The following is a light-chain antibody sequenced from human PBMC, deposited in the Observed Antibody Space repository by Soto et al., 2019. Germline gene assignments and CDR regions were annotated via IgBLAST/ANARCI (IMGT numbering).Light chain of an antibody. J-gene: IGLJ7*01. CDR1: SSNIGNNL. V-gene: IGLV1-47*01. Sequence: QAVVTQAPSASGTPGQSVTISCSGSSSNIGNNLVYWYQQVPGTAPKLLIYANSQRPSGVPDRFSGSKSGTSASLAISGLRSEDEADYYCVAWDDSLRCAVFGGGTQLTVL. CDR2: ANS. CDR3: VAWDDSLRCAV.